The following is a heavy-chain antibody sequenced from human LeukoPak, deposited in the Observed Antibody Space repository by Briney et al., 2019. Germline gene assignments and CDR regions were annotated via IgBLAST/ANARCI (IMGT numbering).Heavy chain of an antibody. V-gene: IGHV4-31*03. CDR1: GGSISSGDYY. J-gene: IGHJ5*02. CDR3: ARRGGGRWFDP. CDR2: IYYSGIT. Sequence: SETLSLTCTVSGGSISSGDYYWGWTRQYSGEGLEWIGYIYYSGITYYNPSLKSRVTISVDTSKNQFSLQLTSVTAAETAVYYCARRGGGRWFDPWGQGTLVTVSS. D-gene: IGHD3-16*01.